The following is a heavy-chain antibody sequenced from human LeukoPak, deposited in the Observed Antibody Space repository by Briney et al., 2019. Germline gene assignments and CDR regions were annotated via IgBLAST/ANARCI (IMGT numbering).Heavy chain of an antibody. V-gene: IGHV4-61*02. Sequence: PSETLSLTCTVSGVSISSGSYYWSWIRQPAGKGLEWIGRVYTRGTTSYNPSLKSRVTISVDTSKNQFSLRLSSVTAADTAVYYCARVDHKITIFGVVQPPYFDYWGQGTLVTVSS. CDR3: ARVDHKITIFGVVQPPYFDY. CDR2: VYTRGTT. D-gene: IGHD3-3*01. CDR1: GVSISSGSYY. J-gene: IGHJ4*02.